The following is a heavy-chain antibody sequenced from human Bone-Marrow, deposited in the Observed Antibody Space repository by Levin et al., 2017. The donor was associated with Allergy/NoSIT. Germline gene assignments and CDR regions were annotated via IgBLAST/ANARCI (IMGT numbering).Heavy chain of an antibody. J-gene: IGHJ5*02. CDR1: GFTFSSYA. Sequence: PGGSLRLSCAASGFTFSSYAMHWVRQAPGKGLEWVAVISYDGSNKYYADSVKGRFTISRDNSKNTLYLQMNSLRAEDTAVYYCARGRNHYYDSSGYLKRGGLDPWGQGTLVTVSS. CDR3: ARGRNHYYDSSGYLKRGGLDP. CDR2: ISYDGSNK. V-gene: IGHV3-30-3*01. D-gene: IGHD3-22*01.